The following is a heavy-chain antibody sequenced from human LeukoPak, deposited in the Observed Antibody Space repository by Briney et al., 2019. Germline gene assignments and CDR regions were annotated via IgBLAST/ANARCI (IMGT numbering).Heavy chain of an antibody. J-gene: IGHJ3*02. V-gene: IGHV3-64D*09. D-gene: IGHD5-18*01. Sequence: GGSLSLSCSASGFTVGTYAMEWVSQAPGRGLEYVSAIRINGGSTYYSDAVKGRFTISRDNSKSTLYLQMSSLRAEDTAVYYCVVSYLYAFDIWGQGTMVTVSS. CDR1: GFTVGTYA. CDR2: IRINGGST. CDR3: VVSYLYAFDI.